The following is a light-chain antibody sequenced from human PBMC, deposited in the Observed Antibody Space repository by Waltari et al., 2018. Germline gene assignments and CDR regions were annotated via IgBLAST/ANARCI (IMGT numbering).Light chain of an antibody. V-gene: IGLV3-25*03. J-gene: IGLJ3*02. CDR2: KDS. CDR3: QSADSSGTYDV. CDR1: ALPKQY. Sequence: SYELTQPPSVSVSPGQTARITCSGDALPKQYADWYQQKPGQAPVLVIYKDSERPSGIPERFSGSSSGTTVTLTISGVQAEDEADYYCQSADSSGTYDVFGGGTKLTVL.